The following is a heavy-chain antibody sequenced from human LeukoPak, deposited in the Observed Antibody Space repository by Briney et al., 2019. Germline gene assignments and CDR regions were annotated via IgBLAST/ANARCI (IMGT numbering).Heavy chain of an antibody. D-gene: IGHD1-26*01. CDR1: GFTFDDYA. CDR2: ISWNSGSI. J-gene: IGHJ4*02. Sequence: GGSLRLSCAASGFTFDDYAMHWVRQAPGKGLEWVSGISWNSGSIGYADSVKGRFTISRDNAKNSLYLQMNSLRAEDMALYYCASSGSYGANYFDYWGQGTLVTVSS. CDR3: ASSGSYGANYFDY. V-gene: IGHV3-9*03.